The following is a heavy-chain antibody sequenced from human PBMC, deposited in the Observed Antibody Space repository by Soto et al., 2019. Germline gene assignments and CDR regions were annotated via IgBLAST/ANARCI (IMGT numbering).Heavy chain of an antibody. Sequence: EVQLLESGGGLVQPGGSLRLSCAASGFTFSSYAMSWVRQAPGKGLEWVSAISNSGGSTYYADSVKGRFTISRDNSKNTLYLQMNSLRAEDTAVYHCAKDRCSGGSCYRVDFDYWGQGTLVTVSS. CDR1: GFTFSSYA. J-gene: IGHJ4*02. D-gene: IGHD2-15*01. V-gene: IGHV3-23*01. CDR2: ISNSGGST. CDR3: AKDRCSGGSCYRVDFDY.